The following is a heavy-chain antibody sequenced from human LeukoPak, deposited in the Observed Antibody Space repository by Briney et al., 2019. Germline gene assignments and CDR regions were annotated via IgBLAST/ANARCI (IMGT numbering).Heavy chain of an antibody. CDR1: GYSFYTYW. D-gene: IGHD3-10*01. J-gene: IGHJ4*02. V-gene: IGHV5-51*01. Sequence: ESLKISLQGSGYSFYTYWIAWVRQLPGKGLEWMGIIYPDDSDTRYSPSFQGQVTISADKSIDTAYLQWRSLKASDTGMYYCVRQSLGEFKYWGQGTLVTVSS. CDR2: IYPDDSDT. CDR3: VRQSLGEFKY.